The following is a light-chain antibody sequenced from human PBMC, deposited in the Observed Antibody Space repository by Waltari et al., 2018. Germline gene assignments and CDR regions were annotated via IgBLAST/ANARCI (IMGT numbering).Light chain of an antibody. CDR1: QSISSSY. CDR3: QQYGSSRIT. V-gene: IGKV3-20*01. CDR2: GAS. J-gene: IGKJ5*01. Sequence: EIVLTQSPGTLSLSPGQRDTLSCRASQSISSSYLACYQQKPGQAPRLLIYGASSRATGIPDRFSGSGSGTDFTLTISRLEPEDFAVYYCQQYGSSRITFGQGTRLEIK.